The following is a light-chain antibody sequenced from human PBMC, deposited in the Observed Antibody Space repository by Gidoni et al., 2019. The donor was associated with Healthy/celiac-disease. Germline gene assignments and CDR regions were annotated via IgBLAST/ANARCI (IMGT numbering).Light chain of an antibody. CDR1: ALPKKY. CDR2: EDS. V-gene: IGLV3-10*01. J-gene: IGLJ1*01. Sequence: SYELTQPPSVSVSPGQTARITCSGDALPKKYAYWYQPKSGQAPVLVIYEDSKRPSGISERFSGSSSGTMATLTISGAQVEDEADYYCYSTDSSGNLPWVFGTGTKVTVL. CDR3: YSTDSSGNLPWV.